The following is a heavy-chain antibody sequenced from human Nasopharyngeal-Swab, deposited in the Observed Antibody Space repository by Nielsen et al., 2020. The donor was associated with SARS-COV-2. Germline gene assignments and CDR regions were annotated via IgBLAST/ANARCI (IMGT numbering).Heavy chain of an antibody. Sequence: VRQAPGKGLEWVAVIWYDGSNKYYADSVKGRFTISRDNSKNTLYLQMNSLRAEDMAVYYCARGKDPGYFDYWGQGTLVTVSS. CDR3: ARGKDPGYFDY. CDR2: IWYDGSNK. V-gene: IGHV3-33*01. J-gene: IGHJ4*02.